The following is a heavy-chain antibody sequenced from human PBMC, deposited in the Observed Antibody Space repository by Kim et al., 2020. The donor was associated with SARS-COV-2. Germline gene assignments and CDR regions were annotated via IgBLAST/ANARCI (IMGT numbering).Heavy chain of an antibody. Sequence: GGSLRLSCAASGFTFSSYSMNWVRQAPGKGLEWVSSISSSSSYIYYADSVKGRFTISRDNAKNSLYLQMNSLRAEDTAVYYCRALVVITRSYYYGMDVWGQGTTVTVSS. D-gene: IGHD3-22*01. CDR3: RALVVITRSYYYGMDV. J-gene: IGHJ6*02. CDR2: ISSSSSYI. V-gene: IGHV3-21*01. CDR1: GFTFSSYS.